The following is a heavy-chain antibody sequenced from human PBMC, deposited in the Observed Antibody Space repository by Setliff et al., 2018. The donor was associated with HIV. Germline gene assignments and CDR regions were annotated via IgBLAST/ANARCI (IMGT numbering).Heavy chain of an antibody. J-gene: IGHJ6*03. CDR1: GGSFSTYY. V-gene: IGHV4-34*01. D-gene: IGHD3-10*01. Sequence: PSETLSLTCAVYGGSFSTYYWSWIRQPPGEGLEWIGEINDSGSTNYSPSLKSRVTISVDTSKNQFSLKLSSVTAADTAVYYCAREWRGRYYYYMDAWGKGTTVTVSS. CDR3: AREWRGRYYYYMDA. CDR2: INDSGST.